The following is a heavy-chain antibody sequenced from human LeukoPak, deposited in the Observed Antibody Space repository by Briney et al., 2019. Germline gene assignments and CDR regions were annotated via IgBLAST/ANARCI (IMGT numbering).Heavy chain of an antibody. CDR1: GFTFSSYG. CDR3: AKDIYDSSGQGY. J-gene: IGHJ4*02. Sequence: GGSLRLSCAASGFTFSSYGMHWVRQAPGKGLEWVAFIRYDGSNKYYADSVKGRFTISRDNSKNTLHLQMSSLRAEDTAVYYCAKDIYDSSGQGYWGQGTLVTVSS. V-gene: IGHV3-30*02. D-gene: IGHD3-22*01. CDR2: IRYDGSNK.